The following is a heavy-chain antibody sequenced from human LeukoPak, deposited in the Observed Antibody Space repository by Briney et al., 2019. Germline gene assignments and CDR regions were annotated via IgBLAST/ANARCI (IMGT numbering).Heavy chain of an antibody. CDR2: IYYSGST. Sequence: SETLSLTCTVSGGSISSSSYYWGWIRQPPGKGLEWIGSIYYSGSTYYNPSLKSRVTISVDTSKNQFSLQLNSVTPEDTPVYYCARDRGIYDKSGYRGDWYFDLWGRGTLVTVSS. D-gene: IGHD3-22*01. CDR3: ARDRGIYDKSGYRGDWYFDL. V-gene: IGHV4-39*07. CDR1: GGSISSSSYY. J-gene: IGHJ2*01.